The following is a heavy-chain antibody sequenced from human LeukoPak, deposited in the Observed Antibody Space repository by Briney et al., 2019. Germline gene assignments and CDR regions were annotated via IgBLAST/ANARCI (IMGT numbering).Heavy chain of an antibody. CDR1: GFTFTSTS. CDR3: ARARDGSYDY. V-gene: IGHV3-48*02. J-gene: IGHJ4*02. CDR2: ISSSSRTV. D-gene: IGHD1-26*01. Sequence: GGSLRLSCAASGFTFTSTSMNWVRQAPGKGLEWISYISSSSRTVHYADSVKGRFTISRDNAKNSLCLQMNSLRDEDTAVYYCARARDGSYDYWGQGTLVTVSS.